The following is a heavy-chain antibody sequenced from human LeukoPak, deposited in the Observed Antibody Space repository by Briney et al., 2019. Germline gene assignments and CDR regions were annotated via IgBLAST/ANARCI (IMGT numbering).Heavy chain of an antibody. J-gene: IGHJ4*02. CDR1: GFTFSSYA. Sequence: QPGGSLLLSCAASGFTFSSYAMSWVRQAPGKGLEWVSAISGSGSSTYYADSVKGRFTISRDNSKNTLYLQMNSLTAEDTAVYYCAKSLGSSWYGFDYWGQGTLVIVSS. CDR2: ISGSGSST. D-gene: IGHD6-13*01. CDR3: AKSLGSSWYGFDY. V-gene: IGHV3-23*01.